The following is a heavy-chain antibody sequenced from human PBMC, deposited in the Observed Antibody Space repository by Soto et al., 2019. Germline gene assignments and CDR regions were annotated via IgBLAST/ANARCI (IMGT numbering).Heavy chain of an antibody. V-gene: IGHV1-18*01. CDR1: GYTFTSFG. CDR2: ISPYSRNT. J-gene: IGHJ4*02. CDR3: AVTTLHFDY. D-gene: IGHD4-17*01. Sequence: QVQLVQSGAEVKKPGASVKVSCKASGYTFTSFGVSWVRQAPGQGLEWMGWISPYSRNTNYAQKFQGRVTMTTDTSTSTAYMELRSLRSDDTAVYYCAVTTLHFDYWGQGPLVSVSS.